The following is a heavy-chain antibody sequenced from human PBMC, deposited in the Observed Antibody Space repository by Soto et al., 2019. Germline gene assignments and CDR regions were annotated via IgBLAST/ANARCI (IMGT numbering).Heavy chain of an antibody. Sequence: EVQLLESGGGLVQPGGSLRLSCAASGFTFSSFAMSWVRQAPGKGLEWVSAIGSRGDSTYYADSVKGRFTISRDNSKNTLYRQMNSLRAEDTAVYYCAKDLIYGYNSGRPFDSWGQGTLVTGSS. V-gene: IGHV3-23*01. CDR1: GFTFSSFA. CDR3: AKDLIYGYNSGRPFDS. CDR2: IGSRGDST. J-gene: IGHJ4*02. D-gene: IGHD6-19*01.